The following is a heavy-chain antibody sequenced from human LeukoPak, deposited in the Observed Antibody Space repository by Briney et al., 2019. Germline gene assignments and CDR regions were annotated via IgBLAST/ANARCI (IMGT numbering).Heavy chain of an antibody. CDR3: ARHDEWFFDY. J-gene: IGHJ4*02. Sequence: SETLSLTCAVYGGSFSGYYWSWIRQPPGKGLEWIGEINHSGSTNYNPSLKSRVTISVDTSKNQFSLKLSSVTAADTAVYYCARHDEWFFDYWGQGTLVTVSS. D-gene: IGHD3-3*01. V-gene: IGHV4-34*01. CDR2: INHSGST. CDR1: GGSFSGYY.